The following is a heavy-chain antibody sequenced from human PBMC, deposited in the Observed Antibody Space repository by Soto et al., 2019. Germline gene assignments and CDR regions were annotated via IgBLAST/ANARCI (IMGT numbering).Heavy chain of an antibody. CDR3: ARVRQGCSSTSCYFDP. CDR2: IHHSGST. V-gene: IGHV4-4*02. J-gene: IGHJ5*02. Sequence: PSETLSLTCAFSVGSIISSNWCNWVRQPPGKGLEWIGEIHHSGSTNYNPSLKSRVTISVDKSKNQFSLKLNSVTAADTAVYYCARVRQGCSSTSCYFDPWGQGTLVTVSS. CDR1: VGSIISSNW. D-gene: IGHD2-2*01.